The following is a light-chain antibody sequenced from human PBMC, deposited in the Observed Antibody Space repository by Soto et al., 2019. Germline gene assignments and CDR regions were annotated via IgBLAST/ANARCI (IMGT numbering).Light chain of an antibody. CDR2: AAS. J-gene: IGKJ4*01. CDR1: QGISSY. Sequence: DIQLTQSPSLLSASVGDRVTITCRASQGISSYLAWYQQKPGKAPKLLIYAASTLQSGVPSRFSGSGSGTEFTLTIRSLQPEDVATYYCQHLNSYPVTFGGGTKVEIK. V-gene: IGKV1-9*01. CDR3: QHLNSYPVT.